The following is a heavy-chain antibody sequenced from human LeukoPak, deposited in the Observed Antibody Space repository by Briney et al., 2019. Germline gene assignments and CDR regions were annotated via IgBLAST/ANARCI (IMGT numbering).Heavy chain of an antibody. CDR2: TDEHGRST. D-gene: IGHD1-26*01. CDR3: VRDLCGKDDY. V-gene: IGHV3-74*01. Sequence: GGSLRLSCAASAFTFSSYWFHWVRQAPGEGPVWVSRTDEHGRSTDHADSVRGRFAISRDNARNTLFLQMNSLRAEDTAVYCVRDLCGKDDYWGQGGLVTVSS. J-gene: IGHJ4*02. CDR1: AFTFSSYW.